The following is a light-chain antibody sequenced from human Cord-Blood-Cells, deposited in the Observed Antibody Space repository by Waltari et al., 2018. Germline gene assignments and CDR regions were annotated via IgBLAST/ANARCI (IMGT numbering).Light chain of an antibody. Sequence: SYVLTQPPSVSVAPGQTARITCGGNNIGSKSVHWYQQKPGQAPALVIYYDSDRPSGIPERFSGSNSGNTATLTISRVEAGDEADYYCQVWDSSSDQVFGGGTKLTVL. CDR1: NIGSKS. CDR2: YDS. CDR3: QVWDSSSDQV. J-gene: IGLJ3*02. V-gene: IGLV3-21*04.